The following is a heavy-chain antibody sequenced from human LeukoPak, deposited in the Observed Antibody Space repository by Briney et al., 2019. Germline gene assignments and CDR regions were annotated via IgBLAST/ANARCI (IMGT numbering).Heavy chain of an antibody. J-gene: IGHJ3*02. CDR3: ARAHYDFWSGYYFPDAFDI. CDR2: ISAYNGNT. V-gene: IGHV1-18*01. D-gene: IGHD3-3*01. Sequence: ASVTVSCKASGYTFTSYGISWVRQAPGQGLEWMGWISAYNGNTNYAQKLQGRVTMTTDTSTSTAYMELRSLRSDDTAVYYCARAHYDFWSGYYFPDAFDIWGQGTMVTVSS. CDR1: GYTFTSYG.